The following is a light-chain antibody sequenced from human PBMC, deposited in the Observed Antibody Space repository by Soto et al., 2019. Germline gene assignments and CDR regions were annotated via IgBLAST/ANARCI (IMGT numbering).Light chain of an antibody. CDR3: QQYHTYWT. Sequence: DIQMTQSPSTLSASVGDRVIITCRASQTIITWLAWYQQKPGTAPKLLISKASSLESGVPSRFSGSGSGTEFTLTISSLQPDDFATYYCQQYHTYWTFGQGTKVEIK. CDR1: QTIITW. CDR2: KAS. V-gene: IGKV1-5*03. J-gene: IGKJ1*01.